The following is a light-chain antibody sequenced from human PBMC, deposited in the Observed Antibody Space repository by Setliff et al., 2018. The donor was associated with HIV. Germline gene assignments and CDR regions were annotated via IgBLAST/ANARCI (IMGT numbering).Light chain of an antibody. CDR3: QVWDCNSDHYV. J-gene: IGLJ1*01. CDR1: NSGSKS. Sequence: SYELTQPPSVSVAPGKTARITCGGNNSGSKSVHWYQQKQGQAPVLVVYDDNDRPSGIPERFYDSNSGNTATLTISSVEAGDEADYYCQVWDCNSDHYVFGTGTKVTV. V-gene: IGLV3-21*03. CDR2: DDN.